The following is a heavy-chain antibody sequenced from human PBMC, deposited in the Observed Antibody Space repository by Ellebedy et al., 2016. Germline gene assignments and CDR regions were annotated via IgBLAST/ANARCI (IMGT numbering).Heavy chain of an antibody. D-gene: IGHD6-13*01. CDR2: IDPSDSYT. CDR3: ARGPPYSSFDY. CDR1: GYSFTSYW. V-gene: IGHV5-10-1*01. Sequence: GESLKISCKGSGYSFTSYWIGWVRQMPGKGLEWMGRIDPSDSYTNYSPSFQGHVTISADKSISTAYLQWSSLKASDTAVYYCARGPPYSSFDYWGQGSLVTVSS. J-gene: IGHJ4*02.